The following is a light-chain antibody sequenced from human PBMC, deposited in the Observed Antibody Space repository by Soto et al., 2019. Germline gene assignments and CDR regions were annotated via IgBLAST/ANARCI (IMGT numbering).Light chain of an antibody. J-gene: IGKJ4*01. Sequence: EIVMTQSPATLSVSPGELATLSCRASQSVSSNLAWYQQKPGQAPRLLIYGASTRATGIPARFSGSGSGTEFTLTISSLQSEDFAVYYCQQHNNWPPLTFGGGTKVEIK. CDR1: QSVSSN. CDR2: GAS. V-gene: IGKV3-15*01. CDR3: QQHNNWPPLT.